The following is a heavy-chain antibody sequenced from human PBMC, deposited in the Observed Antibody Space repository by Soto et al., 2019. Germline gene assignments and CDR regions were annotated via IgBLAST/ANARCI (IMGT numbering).Heavy chain of an antibody. V-gene: IGHV4-59*01. Sequence: KASETLSLTCTVSGGSISSYYWSWIRQPPGKRLEWIGYIYYSGSTNYNPSLKSRVTISVDTSKNQFSLKLSSVTAADTAVYYCAIEVWSGYYNWFDPWGQGTLVTVSS. CDR3: AIEVWSGYYNWFDP. CDR1: GGSISSYY. D-gene: IGHD3-3*01. CDR2: IYYSGST. J-gene: IGHJ5*02.